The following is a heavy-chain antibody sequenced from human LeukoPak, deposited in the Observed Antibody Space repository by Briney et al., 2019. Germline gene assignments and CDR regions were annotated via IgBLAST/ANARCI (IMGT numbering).Heavy chain of an antibody. V-gene: IGHV4-39*07. CDR1: GGSISFDGYH. CDR2: FDLSGSS. D-gene: IGHD5-12*01. Sequence: SETLSLTCTVSGGSISFDGYHWGWFRQSPGKGLELIGTFDLSGSSYYNPSLKSRGTISVDTSKNYVSLKLSSVTAADTAVYYCMRVHGGYDYYWGQGTLVTVSS. J-gene: IGHJ4*02. CDR3: MRVHGGYDYY.